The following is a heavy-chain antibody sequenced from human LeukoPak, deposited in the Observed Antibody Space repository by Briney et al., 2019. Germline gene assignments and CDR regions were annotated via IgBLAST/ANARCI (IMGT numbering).Heavy chain of an antibody. CDR3: ATYPSSSSSKAPGRHFDY. J-gene: IGHJ4*02. V-gene: IGHV3-30*04. Sequence: GALRLSCTASGLTFSTNPMHWVRQAPGKGLEWVAVISYDGNAKYYADSVKGRFTISRDNSKNTLYLQMNSLRSEDTAVYYCATYPSSSSSKAPGRHFDYWGQGTLVTVSS. CDR1: GLTFSTNP. D-gene: IGHD6-6*01. CDR2: ISYDGNAK.